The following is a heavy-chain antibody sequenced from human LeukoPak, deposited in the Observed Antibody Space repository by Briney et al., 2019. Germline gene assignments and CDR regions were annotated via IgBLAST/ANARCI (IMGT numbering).Heavy chain of an antibody. D-gene: IGHD5-18*01. CDR1: GFTLSSYW. V-gene: IGHV3-74*01. CDR3: ARGKRGYSYGFDY. CDR2: INSDGSST. J-gene: IGHJ4*02. Sequence: GGSLRLSWAASGFTLSSYWMHWVRQAPGKGLVWVSRINSDGSSTSYADSVKGRFTISRDNAKNTLYLQMNSLRAEDTAVFYCARGKRGYSYGFDYWGQGTLVAVSS.